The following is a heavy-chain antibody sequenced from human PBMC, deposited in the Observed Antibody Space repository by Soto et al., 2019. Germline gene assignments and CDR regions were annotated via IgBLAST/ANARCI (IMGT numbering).Heavy chain of an antibody. J-gene: IGHJ6*02. V-gene: IGHV1-8*01. CDR3: ARDTSSEYYYYYYGMDV. CDR2: MNPNSGNT. CDR1: GYTFTSYD. D-gene: IGHD5-18*01. Sequence: ASVKVSCKASGYTFTSYDINWVRQATGQGLEWMGWMNPNSGNTGYAQKFQGRVTMTRNTSISTAYMELSSLRSEDTAVYYCARDTSSEYYYYYYGMDVWGQGTTGTV.